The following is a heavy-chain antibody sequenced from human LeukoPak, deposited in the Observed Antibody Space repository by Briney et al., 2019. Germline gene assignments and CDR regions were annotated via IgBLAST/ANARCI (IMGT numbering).Heavy chain of an antibody. CDR1: GYTFTGYY. CDR3: ARGGNWFDP. J-gene: IGHJ5*02. D-gene: IGHD3-16*01. Sequence: ASVKVSCKASGYTFTGYYMHWVRQAPGQGLEWMGWIIPNSGGTNYAQKFQGRVTMTRDTSTSTVYMELSSLRSEDTAVYYCARGGNWFDPWGQGTLVTVSS. CDR2: IIPNSGGT. V-gene: IGHV1-2*02.